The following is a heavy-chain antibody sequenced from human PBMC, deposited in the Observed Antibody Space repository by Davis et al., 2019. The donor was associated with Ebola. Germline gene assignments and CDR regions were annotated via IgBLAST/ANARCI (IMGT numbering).Heavy chain of an antibody. D-gene: IGHD3-22*01. CDR2: IHIGGST. Sequence: GESLKISCAASGFTVSSYYMNWVRQAPGKGLEWVSVIHIGGSTYYTDSVTGRFTISRDTSKNTLYLQMNSLRAEDTAVYYCARGGHSSGYYYFDYWGQGTLVTVSS. V-gene: IGHV3-66*01. CDR3: ARGGHSSGYYYFDY. J-gene: IGHJ4*02. CDR1: GFTVSSYY.